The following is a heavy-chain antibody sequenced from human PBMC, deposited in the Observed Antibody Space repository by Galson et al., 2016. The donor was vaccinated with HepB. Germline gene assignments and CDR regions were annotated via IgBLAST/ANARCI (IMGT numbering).Heavy chain of an antibody. D-gene: IGHD2-21*02. CDR2: ISSSSSTI. J-gene: IGHJ4*02. CDR1: GFTFSSYS. V-gene: IGHV3-48*02. CDR3: AREEGNGDCPWCPPVPLFDY. Sequence: SLRLSCAASGFTFSSYSMNWVRQAPGKGLEWVSYISSSSSTIYYADSVKGRFTISRDNAKNSLYLQMNSLRDEDTAVYYCAREEGNGDCPWCPPVPLFDYWSQETLVTVS.